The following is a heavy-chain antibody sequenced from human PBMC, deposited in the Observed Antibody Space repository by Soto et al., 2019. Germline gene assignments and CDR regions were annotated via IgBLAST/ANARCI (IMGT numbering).Heavy chain of an antibody. D-gene: IGHD1-1*01. V-gene: IGHV3-23*01. J-gene: IGHJ4*02. CDR2: ISGSGGST. CDR1: GFHFSNAW. Sequence: GSLRLSCAASGFHFSNAWMNWVRQAPGKGLEWVSAISGSGGSTYYADSVKGRFTISRDNSKNTLYLQMNSLRAEDTAVYYCAKVRGAGTTKAIDYWGQGTLVTVSS. CDR3: AKVRGAGTTKAIDY.